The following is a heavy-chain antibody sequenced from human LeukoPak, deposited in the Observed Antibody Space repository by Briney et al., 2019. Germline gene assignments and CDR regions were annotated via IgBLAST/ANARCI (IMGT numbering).Heavy chain of an antibody. J-gene: IGHJ5*02. V-gene: IGHV3-66*02. CDR3: AGTAAGTRWVDP. D-gene: IGHD6-13*01. Sequence: GGSLRLSCAASGFTVSSNYKSWVRQAPGKGLEWVSVIYSGGSTYYADSVKGRFTISRDNSKNTLYLQMNSLRAEDTAVYYCAGTAAGTRWVDPWGQGTLVTVSS. CDR1: GFTVSSNY. CDR2: IYSGGST.